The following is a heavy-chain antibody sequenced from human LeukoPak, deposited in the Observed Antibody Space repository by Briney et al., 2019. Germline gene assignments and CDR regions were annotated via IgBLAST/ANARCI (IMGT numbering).Heavy chain of an antibody. V-gene: IGHV4-4*02. CDR1: GVSISSSNW. CDR2: IYHSGST. Sequence: PSETLSLTCAVSGVSISSSNWWSWVRQPPGKGLEWIGEIYHSGSTNYNPSLKSRVTISVNTSKNQFSLNLPSVTAADTAVYYCVRDLGLAVSGYNWFDPWGQGTLVTVSS. J-gene: IGHJ5*02. D-gene: IGHD6-19*01. CDR3: VRDLGLAVSGYNWFDP.